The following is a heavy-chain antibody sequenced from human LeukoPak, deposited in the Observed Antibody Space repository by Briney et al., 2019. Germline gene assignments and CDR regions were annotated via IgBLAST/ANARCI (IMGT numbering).Heavy chain of an antibody. CDR3: ARHGAGMPTLAYYYAMDV. CDR2: LYYSGSA. Sequence: PSETLSLTCTVSGGSISSSVYYWGWIRQPPGKGLEWIGSLYYSGSAYYNPSLKSRVTISVDTSKNQFSLKLSSVTAADTAVYYCARHGAGMPTLAYYYAMDVWGQGTTVTVSS. CDR1: GGSISSSVYY. J-gene: IGHJ6*02. D-gene: IGHD2-2*01. V-gene: IGHV4-39*01.